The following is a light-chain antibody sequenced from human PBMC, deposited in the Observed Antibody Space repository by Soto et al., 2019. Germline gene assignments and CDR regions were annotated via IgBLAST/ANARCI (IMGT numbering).Light chain of an antibody. V-gene: IGLV2-23*02. CDR2: EVS. J-gene: IGLJ1*01. Sequence: QSALTQPASVSGSPGQSITISCTGTSSTVGSYNLVSWYQQHPGKAPKLMIYEVSKRPSGVSNRFSGSKSGNTASLTISGLQAEDEADYYCCSYAGGNTYVCGTGTKLTVL. CDR3: CSYAGGNTYV. CDR1: SSTVGSYNL.